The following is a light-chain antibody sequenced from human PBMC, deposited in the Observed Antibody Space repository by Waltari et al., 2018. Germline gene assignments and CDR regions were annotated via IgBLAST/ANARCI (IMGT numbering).Light chain of an antibody. J-gene: IGKJ1*01. CDR1: QGIRVD. CDR3: LQDYSYPRT. Sequence: AIHMTQSPSSLSASAGDRDVITCRASQGIRVDLAWYQQKSGKAPKLLIYGASTLQSGVPSRFSGNTSDTDFTLTISSLQPEDIATYYCLQDYSYPRTFGQGTKVEIK. CDR2: GAS. V-gene: IGKV1-6*01.